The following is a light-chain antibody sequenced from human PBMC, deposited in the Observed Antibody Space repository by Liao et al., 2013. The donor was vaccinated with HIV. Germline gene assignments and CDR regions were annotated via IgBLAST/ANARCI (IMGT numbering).Light chain of an antibody. J-gene: IGLJ2*01. V-gene: IGLV3-1*01. CDR3: QTWDSGTAV. CDR1: KLGDKY. CDR2: LDN. Sequence: SYEMTQPPSVSVSPGQTASITCSGDKLGDKYASWYQQMPGQSPLLVIYLDNQRPSGIPERFSGSNSGNTATLTISGTQPMDEADYYCQTWDSGTAVFGGGTKLTVL.